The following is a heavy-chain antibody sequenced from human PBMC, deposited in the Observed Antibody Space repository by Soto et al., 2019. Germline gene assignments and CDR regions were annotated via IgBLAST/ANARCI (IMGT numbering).Heavy chain of an antibody. Sequence: QVQLVQSGAEVKKPGSSVKVSCKASGGTFSSYSINWVRQAPGQGLEWMGEIIPIFGTANYAQKFQGRVTITAEESTSTAYMELSSLRSEDTAVYYGARDGGRHYGGIDYWGQGTLVTVSS. J-gene: IGHJ4*02. V-gene: IGHV1-69*01. CDR3: ARDGGRHYGGIDY. D-gene: IGHD1-26*01. CDR2: IIPIFGTA. CDR1: GGTFSSYS.